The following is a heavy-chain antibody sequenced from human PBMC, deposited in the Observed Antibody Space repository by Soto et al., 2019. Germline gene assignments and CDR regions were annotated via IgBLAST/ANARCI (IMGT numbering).Heavy chain of an antibody. Sequence: QVQLQESGPGLVKPSETLSLTCTVSGGSISDYYWSWIRQPPGKGLEWIGYISYSGTTNYNPSLKSRVTMSVDTSKNQFSLKLSSVTAADTAVYFCERAGRSGYNYYYGMDVWGQGATVTVSS. J-gene: IGHJ6*01. CDR1: GGSISDYY. CDR3: ERAGRSGYNYYYGMDV. CDR2: ISYSGTT. V-gene: IGHV4-59*01. D-gene: IGHD3-10*01.